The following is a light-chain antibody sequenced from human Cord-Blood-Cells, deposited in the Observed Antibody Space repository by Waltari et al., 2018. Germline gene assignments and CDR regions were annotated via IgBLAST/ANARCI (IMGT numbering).Light chain of an antibody. CDR2: DVS. J-gene: IGLJ3*02. CDR1: SSDVGGYNY. CDR3: SSDTSSSTWV. V-gene: IGLV2-14*01. Sequence: QSALTQPASVSGSPGQSITISCTGTSSDVGGYNYVSWYQQHPGKAPKLMIYDVSKRPSGVSNRFAGAKSGNTACLTLSGLQAEGEADYYCSSDTSSSTWVFGGGTQLTVL.